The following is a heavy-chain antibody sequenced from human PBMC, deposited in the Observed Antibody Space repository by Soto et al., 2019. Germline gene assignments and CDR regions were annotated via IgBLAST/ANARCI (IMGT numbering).Heavy chain of an antibody. CDR2: VNPYNAIT. J-gene: IGHJ4*02. CDR3: ARARRSTGWYAPDY. D-gene: IGHD6-19*01. CDR1: GYTFTDYS. Sequence: QVQLVQSGAEVKKPGASVNISCKTSGYTFTDYSFTWVRQAPGQGLELMGWVNPYNAITNFAQNLQGRGTMTTDTSTRTAYMELRGLRSDDTATYYCARARRSTGWYAPDYWGQGTLVTVSS. V-gene: IGHV1-18*01.